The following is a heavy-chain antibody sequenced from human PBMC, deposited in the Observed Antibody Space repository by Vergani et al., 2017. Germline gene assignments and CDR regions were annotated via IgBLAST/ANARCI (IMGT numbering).Heavy chain of an antibody. CDR3: ARDSGGLLWFGEPPHYMDV. J-gene: IGHJ6*03. V-gene: IGHV4-61*02. CDR1: GGSISSSSYY. Sequence: QLQLQESGPGLVKPSETLSLTCTVSGGSISSSSYYWSWIRQPAGKGLEWIGRIYTSGSTNYNPSLKSRVTMSVDTSKNQFSLKLSSVTAADTAVYYCARDSGGLLWFGEPPHYMDVWGKGTTVTVSS. D-gene: IGHD3-10*01. CDR2: IYTSGST.